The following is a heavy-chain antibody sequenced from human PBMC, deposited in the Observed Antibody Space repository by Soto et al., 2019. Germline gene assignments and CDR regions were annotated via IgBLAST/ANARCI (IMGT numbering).Heavy chain of an antibody. J-gene: IGHJ4*02. V-gene: IGHV3-7*05. CDR1: GFTFSSYW. Sequence: GGSLRLSCAASGFTFSSYWMSWVRQAPGKGLEWVANIKQDGSEKYYVDSVKGRFTISRDNAKNSLYLQMNSLRAEDTAVYYCARVVRSYNWNDEGDYYFDYWGQGTLVTVSS. CDR2: IKQDGSEK. D-gene: IGHD1-1*01. CDR3: ARVVRSYNWNDEGDYYFDY.